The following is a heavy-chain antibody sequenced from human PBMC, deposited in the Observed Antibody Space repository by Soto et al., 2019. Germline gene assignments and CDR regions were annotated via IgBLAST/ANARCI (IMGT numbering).Heavy chain of an antibody. D-gene: IGHD3-3*01. CDR3: ARTLDFWSGLWYYYYYGMDV. Sequence: ASVKVSCKASGYTFTSYGISWVRQAPGQGREGMGWISAYNGNTNYAQKLQGTVTMTTDTSTSTAYMELRSLRSAATAVYSCARTLDFWSGLWYYYYYGMDVWGQGTTVTVSS. CDR1: GYTFTSYG. CDR2: ISAYNGNT. J-gene: IGHJ6*02. V-gene: IGHV1-18*01.